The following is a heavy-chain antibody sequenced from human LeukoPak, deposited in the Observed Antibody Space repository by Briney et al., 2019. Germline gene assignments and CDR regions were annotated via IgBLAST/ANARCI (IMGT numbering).Heavy chain of an antibody. CDR2: IYYTGTT. CDR1: GGSISSSLYH. CDR3: ARQEIGLRSFDP. V-gene: IGHV4-39*01. D-gene: IGHD3/OR15-3a*01. J-gene: IGHJ5*02. Sequence: PSETLSLTCTVSGGSISSSLYHWGWIRQSPGKNLEWLGSIYYTGTTHYNPSLKSRVTISVDTSKNQFSLNLSSVTAADTAVYYCARQEIGLRSFDPWGQGTLVAVSS.